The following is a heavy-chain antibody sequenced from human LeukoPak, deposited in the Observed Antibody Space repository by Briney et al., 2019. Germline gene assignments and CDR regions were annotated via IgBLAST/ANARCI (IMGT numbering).Heavy chain of an antibody. J-gene: IGHJ1*01. V-gene: IGHV4-59*01. D-gene: IGHD2-21*02. Sequence: KTSETLSLTCTVSGGSISTYYWSWIRQPPGKGLEWIGCTHYSGSTKYNPSLKSRVTISVDTSKNQFSLRLISVTAADTALYYCARGNGDCIEYFQHWGQGTLVTVSS. CDR3: ARGNGDCIEYFQH. CDR1: GGSISTYY. CDR2: THYSGST.